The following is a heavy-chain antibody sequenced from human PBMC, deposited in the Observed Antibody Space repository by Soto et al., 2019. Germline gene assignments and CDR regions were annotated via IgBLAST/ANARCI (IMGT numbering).Heavy chain of an antibody. D-gene: IGHD6-19*01. CDR1: GFTFSSYG. CDR3: AKEFIAVAGTYYYYGMDV. V-gene: IGHV3-30*18. CDR2: ISYDGSNK. Sequence: QMQLVESGGGVVQPGRSLRLSCAASGFTFSSYGMHWVRQAPGKGLEWVAVISYDGSNKYYADSVKGRFTISRDNSKNTLYLQMNSLRAEDTAVYYCAKEFIAVAGTYYYYGMDVWGQGTTVTVSS. J-gene: IGHJ6*02.